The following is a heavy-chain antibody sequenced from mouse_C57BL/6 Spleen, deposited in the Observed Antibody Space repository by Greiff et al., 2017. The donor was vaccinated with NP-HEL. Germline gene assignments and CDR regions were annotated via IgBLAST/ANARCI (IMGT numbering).Heavy chain of an antibody. V-gene: IGHV5-4*01. Sequence: EVKLVESGGGLVKPGGSLKLSCAASGFTFSSYAMSWVRQTPEKRLEWVATISDGGSYTYYPDNVKGRFTISRDNAKNNLYLQMSHLKSEDTAMYYCARDLRYDGFFAYWGQGTLVTVSA. CDR2: ISDGGSYT. CDR1: GFTFSSYA. CDR3: ARDLRYDGFFAY. J-gene: IGHJ3*01. D-gene: IGHD2-3*01.